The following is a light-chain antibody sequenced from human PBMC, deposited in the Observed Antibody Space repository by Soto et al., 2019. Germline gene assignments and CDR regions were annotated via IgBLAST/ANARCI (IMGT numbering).Light chain of an antibody. CDR1: QSISNI. CDR3: QQSYINTAWM. J-gene: IGKJ1*01. Sequence: IQITQSPSSLSASVGDRVTITCRASQSISNILNWYQQKPGKAPKLLIYAASTLQIGVPSRFSGSGSGTDFTLTITNLQPGDFATYYCQQSYINTAWMFGQGTKVDIK. CDR2: AAS. V-gene: IGKV1-39*01.